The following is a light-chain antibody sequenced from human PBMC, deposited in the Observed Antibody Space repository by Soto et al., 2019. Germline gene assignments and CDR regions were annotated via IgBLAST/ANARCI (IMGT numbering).Light chain of an antibody. CDR2: GAS. V-gene: IGKV3-15*01. Sequence: TQSPPTLSVPPGGKPPVASRASQSVSTNFAWYQQKPGQAPSLLIYGASTRATAVPARFSGSGSGTDFTLTISSLQSEDFAEYHCQQYNNWPQTFGQGTKVDIK. J-gene: IGKJ1*01. CDR1: QSVSTN. CDR3: QQYNNWPQT.